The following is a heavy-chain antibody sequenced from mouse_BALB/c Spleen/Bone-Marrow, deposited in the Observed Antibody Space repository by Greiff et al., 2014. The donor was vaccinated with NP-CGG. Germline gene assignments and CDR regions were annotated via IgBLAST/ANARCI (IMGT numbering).Heavy chain of an antibody. J-gene: IGHJ4*01. CDR1: GFTFSDFY. Sequence: EVQRVESEGGLVKPGGSLKLSCAASGFTFSDFYMFWFRQTPEKRLEWVATISDGGTYTYYPDSVKGRFTISRDNAKNNLYLQMSSLKSEDTAMYYCARLGERYGAMDYWGQGTSVTVSS. CDR3: ARLGERYGAMDY. CDR2: ISDGGTYT. D-gene: IGHD1-1*02. V-gene: IGHV5-4*02.